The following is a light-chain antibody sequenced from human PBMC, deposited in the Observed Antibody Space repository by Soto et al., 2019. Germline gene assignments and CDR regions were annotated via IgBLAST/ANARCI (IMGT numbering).Light chain of an antibody. CDR3: QQRSNWPPEVT. J-gene: IGKJ3*01. CDR1: QSVGGS. Sequence: EIVLTQSPDTLSLSPGERATLSCRASQSVGGSLAWYQQKPGQAPRLLIYDASNRATGIPARFSGSGSGTDFTLTISSLEPEDFAVYYCQQRSNWPPEVTFGPGTKVDIK. V-gene: IGKV3-11*01. CDR2: DAS.